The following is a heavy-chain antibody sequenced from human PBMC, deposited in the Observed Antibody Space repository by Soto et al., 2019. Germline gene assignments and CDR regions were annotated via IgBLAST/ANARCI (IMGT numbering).Heavy chain of an antibody. J-gene: IGHJ3*01. V-gene: IGHV4-4*07. CDR3: ASDYTPQDVFDF. CDR2: MFIRGST. Sequence: SETLSLTCTVSGVSISGYYWTWIRQPAGKGLEWIGRMFIRGSTNYNPSLKGRVTMSVDTSTNQFSLKLRSVTAADTAVYYCASDYTPQDVFDFWGQGTKLTVSS. CDR1: GVSISGYY. D-gene: IGHD3-16*01.